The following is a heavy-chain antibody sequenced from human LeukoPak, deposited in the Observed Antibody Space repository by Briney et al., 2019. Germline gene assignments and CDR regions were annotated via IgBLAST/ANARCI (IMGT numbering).Heavy chain of an antibody. CDR3: ARDRVGHSAIDY. CDR1: GGSISSYY. V-gene: IGHV4-59*01. J-gene: IGHJ4*02. Sequence: PSETLSLTCTVSGGSISSYYWSWIRQPPGEGLEWIGYIYYNGSTNYNPSLKSRVTISVGTSTDQFSLKLSSVTAADTAVYFCARDRVGHSAIDYWGQGTLVTVSS. D-gene: IGHD2-15*01. CDR2: IYYNGST.